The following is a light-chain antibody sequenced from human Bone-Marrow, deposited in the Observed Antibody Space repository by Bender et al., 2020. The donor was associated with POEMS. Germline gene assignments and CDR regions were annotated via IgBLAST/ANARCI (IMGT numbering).Light chain of an antibody. CDR3: QSYDSSLSVYV. J-gene: IGLJ1*01. CDR2: EVS. CDR1: GAYSS. Sequence: QSALTQPASVSGSPGQSITISCGGAYSSVSWYQQHPGKVPRLLIYEVSERPSGVPDRFSGSKSGNTASLTVSGLQAEDEADFYCQSYDSSLSVYVFGTGTKVTVL. V-gene: IGLV2-8*01.